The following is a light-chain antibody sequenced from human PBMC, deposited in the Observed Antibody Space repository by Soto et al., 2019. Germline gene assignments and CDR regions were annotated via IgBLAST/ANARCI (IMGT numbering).Light chain of an antibody. CDR3: MQGKHGNPIT. CDR1: QSLVYSDGDTY. V-gene: IGKV2-30*01. CDR2: KVS. J-gene: IGKJ5*01. Sequence: VVISNSQLSLTFNLGQSDFISCRPRQSLVYSDGDTYLNWFQQRPGQAPRRLIYKVSNRDSGVQDRISGSGSGTDFTLKISRVEAEDVGVYYFMQGKHGNPITFGQGTRLEIK.